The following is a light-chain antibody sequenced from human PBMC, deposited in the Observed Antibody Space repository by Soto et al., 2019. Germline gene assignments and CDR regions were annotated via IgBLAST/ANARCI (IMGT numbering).Light chain of an antibody. CDR1: QSLLQSNGYNC. Sequence: DIVMTQSPLSLPVTPGEPASISCRSSQSLLQSNGYNCLDWYLQKPGQSPQLLIYMGSYRASGVPDRFSGSGSGTDFTLKISRVKAEDVGLYYCMQSLQTPWTFGQGTKVEVK. V-gene: IGKV2-28*01. CDR3: MQSLQTPWT. CDR2: MGS. J-gene: IGKJ1*01.